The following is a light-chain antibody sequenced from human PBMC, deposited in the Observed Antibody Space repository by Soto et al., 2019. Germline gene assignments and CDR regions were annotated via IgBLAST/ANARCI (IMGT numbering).Light chain of an antibody. J-gene: IGLJ2*01. V-gene: IGLV2-14*01. CDR1: SSDVGGYNY. CDR2: EVS. CDR3: SSYTSSSTL. Sequence: TQLASVSGSPGHPIAISRTGTSSDVGGYNYVSWYQQHPGKAPKLMIYEVSNRTSGVSNRFSGSKSGNTASLTISGLQHEDEADYYCSSYTSSSTLFGGGTKLTVL.